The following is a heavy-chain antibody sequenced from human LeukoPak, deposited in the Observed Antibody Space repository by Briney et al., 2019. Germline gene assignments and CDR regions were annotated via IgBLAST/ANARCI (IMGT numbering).Heavy chain of an antibody. CDR3: ARDRITMVRGVRDAFDI. CDR2: ISSSSSYI. J-gene: IGHJ3*02. CDR1: GFTFSSYS. Sequence: PGGSLRLSCAASGFTFSSYSMNWVRRAPGEGLEWVSSISSSSSYIYYADSVKGRFTISRDNAKNSLYLQMNSLRAEDTAVYYCARDRITMVRGVRDAFDIWGQGTMVTVSS. D-gene: IGHD3-10*01. V-gene: IGHV3-21*01.